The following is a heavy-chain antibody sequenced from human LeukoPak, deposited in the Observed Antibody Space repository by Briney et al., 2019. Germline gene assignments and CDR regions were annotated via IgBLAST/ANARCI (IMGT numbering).Heavy chain of an antibody. J-gene: IGHJ4*02. CDR3: VRDMDWAFDY. CDR2: TGTTTSSI. V-gene: IGHV3-48*02. D-gene: IGHD3/OR15-3a*01. Sequence: RAGGSLRLSCAASEFTLNMNWVRQAPGKGLEWVSHTGTTTSSIAYADSVRGRFTISRDSGKNSLYLQMNSLRDEDTAMYYCVRDMDWAFDYWGQGTLVTVSS. CDR1: EFTLN.